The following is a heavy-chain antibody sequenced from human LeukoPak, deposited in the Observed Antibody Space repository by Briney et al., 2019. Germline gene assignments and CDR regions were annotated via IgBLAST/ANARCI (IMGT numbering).Heavy chain of an antibody. CDR3: ARDRNYYDSSGYYFAN. J-gene: IGHJ4*02. CDR1: GGSISNYF. CDR2: IYHSGNT. D-gene: IGHD3-22*01. V-gene: IGHV4-59*01. Sequence: SETLSLTCTVSGGSISNYFWSWIRQPPGKGLEWIGYIYHSGNTNYNPSLKSRVTISVDTSKSQLSLKLNSVTAADTAVYYCARDRNYYDSSGYYFANWGQGTLVTVSS.